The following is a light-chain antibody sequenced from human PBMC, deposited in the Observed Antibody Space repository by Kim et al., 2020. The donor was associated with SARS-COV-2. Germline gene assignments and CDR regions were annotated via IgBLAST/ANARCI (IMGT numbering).Light chain of an antibody. CDR3: NSRDNSDNHLV. J-gene: IGLJ3*02. CDR2: GKN. V-gene: IGLV3-19*01. CDR1: SLRSYY. Sequence: SSELTQDPAVSVALGQTVRITCQGDSLRSYYASWYQQKPGQAPVLVIYGKNNRPSGIPDRFSGSSSGNTASLTITGAQAEDVADYYCNSRDNSDNHLVFGGGTQLTVL.